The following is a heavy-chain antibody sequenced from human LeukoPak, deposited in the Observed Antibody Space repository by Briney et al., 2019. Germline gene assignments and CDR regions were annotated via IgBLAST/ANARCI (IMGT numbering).Heavy chain of an antibody. J-gene: IGHJ4*02. V-gene: IGHV3-30*02. D-gene: IGHD4-17*01. Sequence: PGGSLRLSCASSGFTFSSYGMHWVRQAPGKGLEWVTFIRYDGSNKYYADSVKGRFTISRDNSKNTLYLQMNSLRPEDTAVYYCARDTPNDYGDYENFDYWGQGTLVTVSS. CDR1: GFTFSSYG. CDR3: ARDTPNDYGDYENFDY. CDR2: IRYDGSNK.